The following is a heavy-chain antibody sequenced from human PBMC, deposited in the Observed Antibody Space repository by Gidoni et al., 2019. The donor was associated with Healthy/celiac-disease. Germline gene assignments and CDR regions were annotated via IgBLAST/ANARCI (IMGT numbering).Heavy chain of an antibody. CDR2: IYYSGST. CDR1: GGSISSGGYY. Sequence: QVQLQESGPGLLKPSQTLSLTCTVSGGSISSGGYYWSWNRQHPGKGLEWIGYIYYSGSTYYNPSLKSRVTISVDTSKNQFSLKLSSVTAADTAVYYCARSEGRSYAFFDYWGQGTLVTVSS. V-gene: IGHV4-31*03. CDR3: ARSEGRSYAFFDY. D-gene: IGHD2-2*01. J-gene: IGHJ4*02.